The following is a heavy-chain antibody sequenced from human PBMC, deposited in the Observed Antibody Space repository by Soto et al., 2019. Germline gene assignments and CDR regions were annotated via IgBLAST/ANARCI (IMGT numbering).Heavy chain of an antibody. V-gene: IGHV4-31*03. CDR3: ATCCTYDCDSNSYAHSV. CDR2: ISNTGST. J-gene: IGHJ3*01. Sequence: PSETLSLTCTVSGDSISRGAYYWTWIRQHPVKGLEWIGYISNTGSTYYNPSLKGRLTITLDSSENLFSLFLNSVTAADTAIYYCATCCTYDCDSNSYAHSVWGHGTMVTVS. CDR1: GDSISRGAYY. D-gene: IGHD2-21*02.